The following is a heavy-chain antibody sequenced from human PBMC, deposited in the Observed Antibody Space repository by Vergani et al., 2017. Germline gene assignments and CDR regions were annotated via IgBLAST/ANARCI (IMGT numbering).Heavy chain of an antibody. CDR1: GGSISSGGYY. D-gene: IGHD2-15*01. CDR2: IYTRGGT. J-gene: IGHJ5*02. V-gene: IGHV4-61*02. CDR3: AIDLRYCSDGSCSNTWFDP. Sequence: QVQLQESGPGLVKPSQTLSLTGTVSGGSISSGGYYWSWMRQPGGKGLWWIGRIYTRGGTNDNPYLKSQVTISVDTSKKQFSLNLSSVTAAYTAVYYWAIDLRYCSDGSCSNTWFDPWGQGTLVTVSS.